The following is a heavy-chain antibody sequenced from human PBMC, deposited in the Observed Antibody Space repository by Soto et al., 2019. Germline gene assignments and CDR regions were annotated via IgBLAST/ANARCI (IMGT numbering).Heavy chain of an antibody. CDR1: GFTFSNYA. J-gene: IGHJ4*02. D-gene: IGHD3-22*01. CDR2: ISGIGDST. V-gene: IGHV3-23*01. CDR3: AGRGEVVVTGFHY. Sequence: EVQLLESGGGLVQPGGSLRLSCAASGFTFSNYAMNWVRQAPGKGLEWVSGISGIGDSTYYGDSVKGRFTISRDNSKNTLYLQMNSLRVDDTAIYYCAGRGEVVVTGFHYWGQGTLVTVSS.